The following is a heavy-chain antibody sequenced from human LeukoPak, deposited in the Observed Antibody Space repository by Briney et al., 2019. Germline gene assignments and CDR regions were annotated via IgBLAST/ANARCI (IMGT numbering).Heavy chain of an antibody. V-gene: IGHV1-18*01. D-gene: IGHD1-26*01. CDR2: ISAYNGNT. CDR3: ARAIGIVGATYYYGMDV. Sequence: ASVKVSCKASGYTFTSYGISWVRQAPGQGLEWMGWISAYNGNTNYAQKLQGRVTMTTDTSTSTAYMELRSLRSDDTAVYYCARAIGIVGATYYYGMDVWGHGTTVTVSS. J-gene: IGHJ6*02. CDR1: GYTFTSYG.